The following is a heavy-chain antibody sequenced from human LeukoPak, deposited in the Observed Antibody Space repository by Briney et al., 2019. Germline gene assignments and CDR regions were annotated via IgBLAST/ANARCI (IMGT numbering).Heavy chain of an antibody. V-gene: IGHV3-30*18. Sequence: PGGSLRLSCAASGFTFSTSIMHWVRQAPGKGLEWVAVISYDGNNKYYADSVKGRFTISRDNSESTLYVQMNSLRAEDTAVYYCAKEVIAAGGNFEYWGQGTLVTVSS. CDR2: ISYDGNNK. D-gene: IGHD6-13*01. J-gene: IGHJ4*02. CDR3: AKEVIAAGGNFEY. CDR1: GFTFSTSI.